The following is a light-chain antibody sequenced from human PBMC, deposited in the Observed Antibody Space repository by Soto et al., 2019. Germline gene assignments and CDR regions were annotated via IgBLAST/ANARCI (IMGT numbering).Light chain of an antibody. V-gene: IGLV1-40*01. J-gene: IGLJ2*01. CDR1: SSNIGAGYD. CDR3: QSYDSSRRGVV. CDR2: GNS. Sequence: QSVLTQPPSVSGAPGQRVTISCTGSSSNIGAGYDVHWYQQLPGTAPKLLIYGNSNRPSGVPDRFSGSKSGTSASLAITGRQAEDEADYYCQSYDSSRRGVVFGGGTKLTVL.